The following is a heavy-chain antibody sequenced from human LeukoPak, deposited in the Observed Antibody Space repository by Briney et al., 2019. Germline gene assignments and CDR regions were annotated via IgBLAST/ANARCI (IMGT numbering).Heavy chain of an antibody. Sequence: SETLSLTCTVSGGSISSSSYYWGWIRQPPGKGLEWIGSIYYSGSTYYNPSLKSRVTISVDTSKNQFSLKLNSVAAADTAVFYCARQEYSGSHIDYWGQGTLVTVSS. CDR1: GGSISSSSYY. V-gene: IGHV4-39*01. J-gene: IGHJ4*02. CDR3: ARQEYSGSHIDY. CDR2: IYYSGST. D-gene: IGHD1-26*01.